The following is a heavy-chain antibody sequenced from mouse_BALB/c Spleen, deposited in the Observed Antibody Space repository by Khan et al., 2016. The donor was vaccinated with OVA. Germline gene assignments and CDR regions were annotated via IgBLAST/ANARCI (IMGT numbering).Heavy chain of an antibody. CDR2: ISYSGAT. CDR3: ARCVAY. V-gene: IGHV3-2*02. CDR1: GYSFTSDYA. J-gene: IGHJ3*01. Sequence: EVQLQESGPGLVKPSQSLSITCTVTGYSFTSDYAWNWIRQFPGNKLEWMGYISYSGATSYLPSLKSRISITRDTSTKQFFLQYNSVTSEDAATYDCARCVAYWGQGTLVTVS.